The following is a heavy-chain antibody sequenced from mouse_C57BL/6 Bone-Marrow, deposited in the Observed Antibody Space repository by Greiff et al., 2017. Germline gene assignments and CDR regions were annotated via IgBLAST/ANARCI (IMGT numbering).Heavy chain of an antibody. Sequence: QVHLKQSGAELVKPGASVKLSCKASGYTFTSYWMQWVKQRTGQGLEWIGEIDPSGSYTNYNQKFQGKATLTVDTSSSNAYMQLSSLTSEDSAVYYCARTFDYGNHEGYFDVWGTGTTVTVSS. J-gene: IGHJ1*03. CDR1: GYTFTSYW. D-gene: IGHD2-1*01. CDR2: IDPSGSYT. V-gene: IGHV1-50*01. CDR3: ARTFDYGNHEGYFDV.